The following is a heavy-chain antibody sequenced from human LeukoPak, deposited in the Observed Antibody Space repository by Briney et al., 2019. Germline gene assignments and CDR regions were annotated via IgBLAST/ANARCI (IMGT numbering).Heavy chain of an antibody. J-gene: IGHJ5*02. CDR3: ASERNRFGELSKQNWFDP. CDR1: GFTFSSYW. V-gene: IGHV3-7*01. D-gene: IGHD3-10*01. Sequence: GGSLRLSCAASGFTFSSYWMSWVRQAPGKGLEWVANIKQDGSEKYYVDSVKGRFTISRDNAKNSLYLQMDSLRAEDTAVYYCASERNRFGELSKQNWFDPWGQGTLVTVSS. CDR2: IKQDGSEK.